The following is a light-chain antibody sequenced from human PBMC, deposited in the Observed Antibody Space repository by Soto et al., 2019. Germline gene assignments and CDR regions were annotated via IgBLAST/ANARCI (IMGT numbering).Light chain of an antibody. V-gene: IGKV3-20*01. J-gene: IGKJ1*01. CDR3: RQYGSSLWT. Sequence: EIVLTQSPGTLSLSPGERATLSCRASQSVSSSYLAWYQQKPGQAPRLLIYGASSRATGIPDRFSGSGSGTDFTLTIRRLEPEDLAVYYWRQYGSSLWTFGQGTKVEIK. CDR2: GAS. CDR1: QSVSSSY.